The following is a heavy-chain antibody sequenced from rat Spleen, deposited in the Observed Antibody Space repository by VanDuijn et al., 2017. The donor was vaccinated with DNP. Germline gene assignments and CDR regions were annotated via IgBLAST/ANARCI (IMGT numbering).Heavy chain of an antibody. CDR3: ARGGRSYFDY. CDR1: GFTSSNYG. CDR2: ISYGGGSV. D-gene: IGHD1-11*01. Sequence: EVQLVEPGGGLVQPGRSLKLSCAASGFTSSNYGMHWIRQAPTKGLEWVASISYGGGSVYYGDSVKGRFTISRDNAKSTLYLQMNSLRSEDMATYYCARGGRSYFDYWGQGVMVTVSS. V-gene: IGHV5-19*01. J-gene: IGHJ2*01.